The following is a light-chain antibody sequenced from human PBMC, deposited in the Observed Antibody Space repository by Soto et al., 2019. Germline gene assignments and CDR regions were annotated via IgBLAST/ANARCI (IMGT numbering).Light chain of an antibody. CDR1: SSDVGGYNY. Sequence: QSALTQPASVSGSPGQSITISCTGTSSDVGGYNYVSWYQQHPGKAPKLMIYDVSNRPSGVYNRFSGSNSGNTASLTISGLQAEDEADYYCSSYTRSSTLVVFGGGTKVTVL. CDR3: SSYTRSSTLVV. V-gene: IGLV2-14*01. CDR2: DVS. J-gene: IGLJ2*01.